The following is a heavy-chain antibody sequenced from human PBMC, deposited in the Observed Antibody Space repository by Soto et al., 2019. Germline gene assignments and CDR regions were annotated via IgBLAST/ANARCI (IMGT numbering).Heavy chain of an antibody. D-gene: IGHD6-6*01. J-gene: IGHJ6*02. CDR1: GFTFGDYG. V-gene: IGHV3-23*01. CDR3: AKERTSSTYDGMDG. CDR2: LTWGGSA. Sequence: GGSLRLSCAGSGFTFGDYGMNWVGQAPGKGLEWVSGLTWGGSAYYAESVRGRFTISRDNSKSILYVQMNSLRVEDTAVYYCAKERTSSTYDGMDGWGQGTPVTVSS.